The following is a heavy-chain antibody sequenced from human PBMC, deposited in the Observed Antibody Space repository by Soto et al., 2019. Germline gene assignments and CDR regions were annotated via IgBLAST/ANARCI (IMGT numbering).Heavy chain of an antibody. J-gene: IGHJ4*02. Sequence: GGSLRLSCAASGLTFSNYGMSWVRQAPGKGLEWVSAISGSGDSTYYAASVKGRFTISRDNSENTLYLQMNSLRAEDTAVYYCAKQWGSGYYPFDYWGQGTLVTVSS. V-gene: IGHV3-23*01. D-gene: IGHD3-22*01. CDR3: AKQWGSGYYPFDY. CDR2: ISGSGDST. CDR1: GLTFSNYG.